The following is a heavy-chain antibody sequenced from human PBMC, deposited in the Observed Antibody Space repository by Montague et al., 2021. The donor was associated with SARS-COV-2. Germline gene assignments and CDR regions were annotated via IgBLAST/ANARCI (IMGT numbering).Heavy chain of an antibody. Sequence: SETLSLTCAVYGGSFSGYYWNWIRQPPGKGLEWIGEINHGGSTNYHPSLKSRLTISPDPSKNQFSLKLTSVAAADTAVYYCARLRDGVVPSPILGVGPYYSYYFMDVWGKGTTVTVSS. V-gene: IGHV4-34*01. D-gene: IGHD3-10*01. CDR2: INHGGST. CDR1: GGSFSGYY. J-gene: IGHJ6*03. CDR3: ARLRDGVVPSPILGVGPYYSYYFMDV.